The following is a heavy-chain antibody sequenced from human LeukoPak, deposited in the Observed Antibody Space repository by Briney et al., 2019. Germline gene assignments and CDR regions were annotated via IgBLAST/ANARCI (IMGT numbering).Heavy chain of an antibody. J-gene: IGHJ5*02. CDR2: ISSSSSYI. V-gene: IGHV3-21*01. D-gene: IGHD2-15*01. CDR1: GFTFSSYS. CDR3: AGPISGRYCSGGSCPNWFDP. Sequence: PGGSLRLSCAASGFTFSSYSMNWVRQAPGKGLEWVSSISSSSSYIYYADSAKGRFTISRDNAKNSLYLQMNSLRAEDTAVYYCAGPISGRYCSGGSCPNWFDPWGQGTLVTVSS.